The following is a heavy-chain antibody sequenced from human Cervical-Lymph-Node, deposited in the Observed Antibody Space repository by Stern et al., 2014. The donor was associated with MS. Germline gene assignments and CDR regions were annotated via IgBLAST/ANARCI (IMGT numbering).Heavy chain of an antibody. J-gene: IGHJ4*02. D-gene: IGHD4-17*01. CDR2: IYPGDSDT. Sequence: EVQLVQSGAEVKKPGESLKISCKGSGYSFTANWIAWVRQMPGKCLECMGIIYPGDSDTRYSPSFQGQVSISADKSISTAYLQWSSLKASDTAMYYCARDYGDYAFDYWGQGTLVTVSS. V-gene: IGHV5-51*01. CDR3: ARDYGDYAFDY. CDR1: GYSFTANW.